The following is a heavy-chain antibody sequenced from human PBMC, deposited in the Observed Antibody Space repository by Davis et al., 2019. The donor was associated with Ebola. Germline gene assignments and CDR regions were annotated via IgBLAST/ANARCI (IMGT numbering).Heavy chain of an antibody. CDR2: INPSGGST. V-gene: IGHV1-46*01. CDR1: GYTFTSYY. J-gene: IGHJ3*01. Sequence: ASVKVSCKASGYTFTSYYMHWVRQAPGQWLEWMGIINPSGGSTSYAQKFQGRVTITADESTSTAYMELSSLRSDDTAVYYCTRDPGQLPVLYAFDLWGQGTLVTVSS. D-gene: IGHD2/OR15-2a*01. CDR3: TRDPGQLPVLYAFDL.